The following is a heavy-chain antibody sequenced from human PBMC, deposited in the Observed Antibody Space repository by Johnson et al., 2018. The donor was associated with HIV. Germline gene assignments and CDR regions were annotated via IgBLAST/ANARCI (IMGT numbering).Heavy chain of an antibody. J-gene: IGHJ3*02. D-gene: IGHD6-13*01. CDR1: GFTVTTKY. Sequence: EVQLVESGGGVVQPGGSLRLSCAASGFTVTTKYMSWVRQAPGKGLEWVSGISWNSGNKGYVDSVKGRFTISRDNSKNTLYLQMNSLRAEDTALYYCARDPSTAAADSKDAFDIWGQGTMVTVSS. CDR3: ARDPSTAAADSKDAFDI. CDR2: SWNSGNK. V-gene: IGHV3-66*01.